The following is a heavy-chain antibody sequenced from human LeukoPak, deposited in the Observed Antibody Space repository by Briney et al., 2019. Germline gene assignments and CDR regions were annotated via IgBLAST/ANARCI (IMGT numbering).Heavy chain of an antibody. J-gene: IGHJ6*02. CDR2: IYYSGSA. D-gene: IGHD2-2*01. CDR3: ARGTYCSSASCYGQYYYYYGMDF. Sequence: SETLSLTCTVSGGSISSSSYYWGWIRQPPGKGLEWIGSIYYSGSAYYTPSLKSRVTISADTSNNQFSLKLSSVTAADTAVYYCARGTYCSSASCYGQYYYYYGMDFWGQGTTVTVSS. CDR1: GGSISSSSYY. V-gene: IGHV4-39*01.